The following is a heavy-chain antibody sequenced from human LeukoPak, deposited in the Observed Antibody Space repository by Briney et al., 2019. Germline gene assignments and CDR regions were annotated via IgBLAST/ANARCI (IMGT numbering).Heavy chain of an antibody. J-gene: IGHJ4*02. CDR2: INSGSTTI. D-gene: IGHD5-12*01. CDR1: GFTFSNYN. Sequence: GGSLRLSCEVSGFTFSNYNMHWVRQAPGKGLEWVSYINSGSTTIYYADSVKGRFTISRDNPKNSLYLQMNSLRAEDTAVYYCARVGSGYESDYWGQGTLVTVSS. CDR3: ARVGSGYESDY. V-gene: IGHV3-48*04.